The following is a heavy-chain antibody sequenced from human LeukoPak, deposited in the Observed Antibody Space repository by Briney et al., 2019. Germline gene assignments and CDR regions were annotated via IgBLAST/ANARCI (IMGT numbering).Heavy chain of an antibody. CDR3: ARGSNSVAN. D-gene: IGHD4-23*01. V-gene: IGHV4-39*07. CDR2: IYYSGST. CDR1: GGSVSSSSYY. Sequence: SETLSLTCTVSGGSVSSSSYYWGWIRQPPGKGLEWIGSIYYSGSTYYNPSLKSRVTISVDTSKNQFSLNLNSVTAADTAVYYCARGSNSVANWGQGTLVTVSS. J-gene: IGHJ4*02.